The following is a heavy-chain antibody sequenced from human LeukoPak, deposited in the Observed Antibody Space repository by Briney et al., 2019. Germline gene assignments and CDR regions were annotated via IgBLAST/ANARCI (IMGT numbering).Heavy chain of an antibody. CDR2: IYHSGST. CDR1: GYSISSGYY. J-gene: IGHJ6*03. CDR3: ARGTIAADDYYYMDV. Sequence: SETLSLTCTVSGYSISSGYYWGWIRQPPGKGLEWIGSIYHSGSTYYNPSLKSRVTISVDTSKNQFSLKLSSVTAADTAVYYCARGTIAADDYYYMDVWGKGTTVTISS. V-gene: IGHV4-38-2*02. D-gene: IGHD6-13*01.